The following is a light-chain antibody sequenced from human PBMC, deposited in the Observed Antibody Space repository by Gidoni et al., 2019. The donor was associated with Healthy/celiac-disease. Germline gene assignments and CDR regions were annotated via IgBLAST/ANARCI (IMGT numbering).Light chain of an antibody. CDR1: QSISSY. CDR2: AAS. J-gene: IGKJ2*03. V-gene: IGKV1-39*01. Sequence: DIQMTQSPSSLSASVGDRVTITCRASQSISSYLNWYQQKLGKAPNLLIYAASNLQSGVPSRFSGSGSGTDFTLTISSLQPEDFATYYCQQTYSTPPYSFGQGTKLEI. CDR3: QQTYSTPPYS.